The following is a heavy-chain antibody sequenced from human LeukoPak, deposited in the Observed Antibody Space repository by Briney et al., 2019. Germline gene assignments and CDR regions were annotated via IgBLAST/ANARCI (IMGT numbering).Heavy chain of an antibody. J-gene: IGHJ4*02. D-gene: IGHD5-24*01. CDR2: INPNSGGT. CDR3: AREGKGYNFLKAWDF. Sequence: ASVKVSCKASGYTFTGYYMHWVRQAPGQGLEWMGWINPNSGGTNYAQKFQGRVTMTRDTSINTTYLELTRLTSDDTALYYCAREGKGYNFLKAWDFWGQGTLVTVSS. V-gene: IGHV1-2*02. CDR1: GYTFTGYY.